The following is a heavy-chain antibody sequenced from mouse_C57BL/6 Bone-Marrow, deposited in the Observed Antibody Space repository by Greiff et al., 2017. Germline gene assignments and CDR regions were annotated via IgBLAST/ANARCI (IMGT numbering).Heavy chain of an antibody. Sequence: EVMLVESGGGLVQPGESLKLSCESNEYEFPSHDMSWVRKTPETRLELVAAINSDGGSTYYPDTMERRFIISRDNTKKTLYLQMSSLRSEDTDLYYCARQHYGSSYGWYFDVWGTGTTVTVSS. CDR2: INSDGGST. CDR1: EYEFPSHD. V-gene: IGHV5-2*01. D-gene: IGHD1-1*01. CDR3: ARQHYGSSYGWYFDV. J-gene: IGHJ1*03.